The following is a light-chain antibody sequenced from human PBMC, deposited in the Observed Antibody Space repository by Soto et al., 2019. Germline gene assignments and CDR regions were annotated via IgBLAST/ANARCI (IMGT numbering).Light chain of an antibody. CDR3: MQALQSPPT. V-gene: IGKV2-28*01. J-gene: IGKJ1*01. CDR2: LGS. Sequence: EIVMTQSPLSLPVTPGEPASISCRSSQSLLHSNGYDSLDWYLQKPGQSPQLLIYLGSNRASGVPARFSGSGSGTDFTLKISRVEADDVGVYYCMQALQSPPTFGHGTKVELK. CDR1: QSLLHSNGYDS.